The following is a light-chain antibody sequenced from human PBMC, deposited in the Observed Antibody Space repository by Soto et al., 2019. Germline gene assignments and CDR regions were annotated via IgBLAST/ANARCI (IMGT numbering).Light chain of an antibody. CDR1: QSVSSN. J-gene: IGKJ2*01. CDR3: QHYNNWPFT. Sequence: EIVMTQSPATLSVSPGERATLSCRASQSVSSNLAWYQQKPGQAPTLGIYGASARATGIPARFSGSGSGTEFTLTISSLQSEDFAVYYCQHYNNWPFTFGQGTKLDIK. V-gene: IGKV3-15*01. CDR2: GAS.